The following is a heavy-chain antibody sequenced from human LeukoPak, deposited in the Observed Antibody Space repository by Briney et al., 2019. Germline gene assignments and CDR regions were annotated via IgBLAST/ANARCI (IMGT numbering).Heavy chain of an antibody. CDR1: GGTFSSYA. V-gene: IGHV1-69*13. D-gene: IGHD3-22*01. CDR3: ARETYYYDSSGYYYAFDI. CDR2: IIPIFGTA. J-gene: IGHJ3*02. Sequence: SVKVSCKASGGTFSSYAISWVRQAPGQGLEWMGGIIPIFGTANYAQKFQGRVMITADESTSTAYMELSSLRSEDTAVYYCARETYYYDSSGYYYAFDIWGQGTMVTVSS.